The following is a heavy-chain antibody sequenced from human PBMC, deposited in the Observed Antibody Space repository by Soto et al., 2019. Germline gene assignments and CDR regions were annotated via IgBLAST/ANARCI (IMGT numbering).Heavy chain of an antibody. CDR2: ISSSSSYI. D-gene: IGHD3-22*01. CDR3: ARVKDYYDSSGYYFSGMDV. Sequence: GGSLRLSCAASGFTFSSYSMNWVRQAPGKGLEWVSSISSSSSYIYYADSVKGRFTISRDNAKNSLYLQMNSLRAEDTAVYYCARVKDYYDSSGYYFSGMDVWGQGTKVTVYS. CDR1: GFTFSSYS. V-gene: IGHV3-21*01. J-gene: IGHJ6*02.